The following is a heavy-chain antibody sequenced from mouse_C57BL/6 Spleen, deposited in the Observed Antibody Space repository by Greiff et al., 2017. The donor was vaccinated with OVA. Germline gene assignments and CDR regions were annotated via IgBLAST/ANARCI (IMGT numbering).Heavy chain of an antibody. J-gene: IGHJ3*01. Sequence: VQLQQPGAELVRPGSSVKLSCKASGYTFTSYWMHWVKQRPIKGLEWIGNIDPSDSETHYNQKFKDKATLTVDKSSSTAYMQLSSLTSEESAVYYCAKGGNYEAWFAYWGQGTLVTVAA. CDR3: AKGGNYEAWFAY. V-gene: IGHV1-52*01. D-gene: IGHD2-1*01. CDR2: IDPSDSET. CDR1: GYTFTSYW.